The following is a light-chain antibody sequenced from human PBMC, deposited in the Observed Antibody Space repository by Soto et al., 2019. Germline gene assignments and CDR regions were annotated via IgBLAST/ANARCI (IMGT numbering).Light chain of an antibody. CDR3: QTWGTGSAIVV. J-gene: IGLJ7*01. V-gene: IGLV4-69*01. CDR2: VNSGGSH. Sequence: QLVLTQSPSASASLGASVKLTCTLSSGHSNYAIAWHQQQPEKGPRYLMKVNSGGSHIKGHGIPDRFSGSSSGAERYLFISSLQSEDEADYYCQTWGTGSAIVVFGGGTPLTVL. CDR1: SGHSNYA.